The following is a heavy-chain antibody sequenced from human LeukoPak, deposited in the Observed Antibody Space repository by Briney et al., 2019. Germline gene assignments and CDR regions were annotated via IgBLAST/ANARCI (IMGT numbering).Heavy chain of an antibody. CDR2: ISSSSSFT. D-gene: IGHD2/OR15-2a*01. V-gene: IGHV3-48*01. CDR1: GFTFSSYR. Sequence: GGSLRLSCAASGFTFSSYRMNWVRQAPGKGLEWVSFISSSSSFTYYADSVKGRFTISRDNAKNSLYLQMNSLRAEDTAVYYCARGKNIFISEPVTHWYFDLWGRGTLVTVSS. J-gene: IGHJ2*01. CDR3: ARGKNIFISEPVTHWYFDL.